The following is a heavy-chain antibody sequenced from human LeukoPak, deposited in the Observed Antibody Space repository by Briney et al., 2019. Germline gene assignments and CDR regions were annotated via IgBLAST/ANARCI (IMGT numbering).Heavy chain of an antibody. Sequence: SETLSLTCSVSGGSVSNGNYYWSWIRQPPGKGLEWIGYIYYTGSTTYNPSLKSRVTMSVDTSKNLFSLKVSSVTAADTAVYYCARGRSNYYGMDVWGQGTTVTVSS. J-gene: IGHJ6*02. CDR2: IYYTGST. CDR1: GGSVSNGNYY. CDR3: ARGRSNYYGMDV. V-gene: IGHV4-61*01. D-gene: IGHD1-26*01.